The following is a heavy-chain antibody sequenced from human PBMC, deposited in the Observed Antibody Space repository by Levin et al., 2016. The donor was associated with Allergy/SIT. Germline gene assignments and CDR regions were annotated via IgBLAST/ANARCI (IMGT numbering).Heavy chain of an antibody. CDR3: ARSPNTAAAVGY. V-gene: IGHV1-2*02. Sequence: WVRQAPGQGLEWMGWINPNSGGTNYAQKFQGRVTMTRDTSISTAYMELSRLRSDDTAVYYCARSPNTAAAVGYWGQGTLVTVSS. D-gene: IGHD6-13*01. J-gene: IGHJ4*02. CDR2: INPNSGGT.